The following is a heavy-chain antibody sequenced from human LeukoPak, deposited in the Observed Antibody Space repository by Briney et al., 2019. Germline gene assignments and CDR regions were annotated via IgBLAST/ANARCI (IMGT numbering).Heavy chain of an antibody. Sequence: GASVKVSCKASGYTFTSYYMHWVRQAPGQGLEWMGIINPSGGSTSYAQKFQGRVTMTRDTSTSTVYMELSSLRSDDTAVYYCARGYDSSGYYQAEDAFDIWGQGTMVTVSS. CDR3: ARGYDSSGYYQAEDAFDI. D-gene: IGHD3-22*01. V-gene: IGHV1-46*01. J-gene: IGHJ3*02. CDR1: GYTFTSYY. CDR2: INPSGGST.